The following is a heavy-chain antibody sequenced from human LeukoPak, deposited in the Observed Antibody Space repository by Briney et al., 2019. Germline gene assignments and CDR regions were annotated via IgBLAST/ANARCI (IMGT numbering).Heavy chain of an antibody. V-gene: IGHV3-21*01. CDR3: ARDPYYDSSGYQNAGGDY. CDR2: ISSSSSYI. CDR1: RFTFSSYE. Sequence: GGSLRLSCAASRFTFSSYEMNWVRQAPGKGLEWVSSISSSSSYIYYADSVKGRFTISRDNAKNSLYLQMNSLRAEDTAVYYCARDPYYDSSGYQNAGGDYWGQGTLVTVSS. J-gene: IGHJ4*02. D-gene: IGHD3-22*01.